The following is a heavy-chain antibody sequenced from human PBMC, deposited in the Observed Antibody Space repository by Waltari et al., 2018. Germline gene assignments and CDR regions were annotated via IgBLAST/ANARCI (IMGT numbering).Heavy chain of an antibody. D-gene: IGHD2-15*01. Sequence: QVQLQQLVARLLKPSETLSLSFAFNGGSLRVAFWSWIRQPPGKGLEWIGEIHQTGSNNYNPSLKSRVSISVDTSKSQVSLRRTSVSVADTAVYYCARQPIVVGAPVTDAFDIWGQGTLVRVSS. CDR2: IHQTGSN. V-gene: IGHV4-34*02. CDR3: ARQPIVVGAPVTDAFDI. J-gene: IGHJ3*02. CDR1: GGSLRVAF.